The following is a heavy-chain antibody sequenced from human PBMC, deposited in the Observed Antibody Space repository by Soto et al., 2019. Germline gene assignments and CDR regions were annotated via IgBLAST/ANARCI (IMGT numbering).Heavy chain of an antibody. CDR1: GFTFSSYA. CDR2: ISGSGGST. V-gene: IGHV3-23*01. Sequence: GGSLRLSCAAFGFTFSSYAMSWVRQAPGKGLEWVSAISGSGGSTYYADSVKGRFTISRDNSKNTLYLQMNSLRAEDTAVYYCAKVPKKWLEIKENHDAFDIWGQGTMVNVSS. D-gene: IGHD6-19*01. CDR3: AKVPKKWLEIKENHDAFDI. J-gene: IGHJ3*02.